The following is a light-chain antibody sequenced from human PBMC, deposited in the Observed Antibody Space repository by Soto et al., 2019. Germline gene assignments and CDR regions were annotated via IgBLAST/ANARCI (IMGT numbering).Light chain of an antibody. V-gene: IGKV3-15*01. CDR2: GAS. J-gene: IGKJ2*01. Sequence: EIVMTHSPATLSVSPEERATLSCRASQSVSNNLAWYQQKPGQAPRLLIYGASTRATAIPARFSGSGSGTEFTLTISSLQSEDFAVYFCQQYDNWPYTFGQGTKLEIK. CDR3: QQYDNWPYT. CDR1: QSVSNN.